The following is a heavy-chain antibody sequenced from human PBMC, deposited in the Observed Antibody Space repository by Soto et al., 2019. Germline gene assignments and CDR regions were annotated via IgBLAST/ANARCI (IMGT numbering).Heavy chain of an antibody. V-gene: IGHV4-31*03. J-gene: IGHJ6*02. D-gene: IGHD4-17*01. CDR2: IYYSGFT. CDR1: GDSITRGGYS. Sequence: SETWSLTCTVSGDSITRGGYSWSRIRQHPGKGLEWIGYIYYSGFTYYNPSLKSRVTISVDTSKNQFSLKLSSVTAADTAVYYCARVWALLYGGNPDYFYTVGVLGQGTLVT. CDR3: ARVWALLYGGNPDYFYTVGV.